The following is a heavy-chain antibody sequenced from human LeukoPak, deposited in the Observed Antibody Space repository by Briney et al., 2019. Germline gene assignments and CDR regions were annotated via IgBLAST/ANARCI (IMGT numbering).Heavy chain of an antibody. CDR3: AILDSSGYYYYY. CDR1: GGTFSSYA. Sequence: SVKVSFKASGGTFSSYAFSWVRQAPGQGLEWMGGIIPIFGTANYAQKFQGRVTITADESTSTAYMELSSLRSEDTAVYYCAILDSSGYYYYYWGQGTLVTVSS. CDR2: IIPIFGTA. J-gene: IGHJ4*02. V-gene: IGHV1-69*13. D-gene: IGHD3-22*01.